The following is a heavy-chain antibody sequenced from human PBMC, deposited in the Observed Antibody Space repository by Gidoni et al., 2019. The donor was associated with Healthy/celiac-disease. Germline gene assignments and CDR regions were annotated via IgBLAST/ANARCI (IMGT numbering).Heavy chain of an antibody. D-gene: IGHD2-21*02. J-gene: IGHJ4*02. Sequence: QVQLVESGGGVVKPGRSLRLSCAASGFTFSRYGMHWVRQAPGKGLEWVAVIWYDGSNKYYADSVKGRFTISRDNSKNTLYLQMNSLRAEDTAVYYCARGSGDYVPLVDYWGQGTLVTVSS. CDR2: IWYDGSNK. V-gene: IGHV3-33*01. CDR3: ARGSGDYVPLVDY. CDR1: GFTFSRYG.